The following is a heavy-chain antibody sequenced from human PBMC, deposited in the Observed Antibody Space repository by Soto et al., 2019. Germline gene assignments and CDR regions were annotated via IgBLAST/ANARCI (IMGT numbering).Heavy chain of an antibody. V-gene: IGHV5-51*01. CDR3: ARARHYYDSSGYYSFDY. CDR1: GYSFTRYW. J-gene: IGHJ4*02. CDR2: IYPGDSDT. D-gene: IGHD3-22*01. Sequence: GESLKISCKGSGYSFTRYWIGWVRQMPGKGLEWMGIIYPGDSDTRYSTSFQGQDTISADKSISTAYLQWSSLKASDTAMYYCARARHYYDSSGYYSFDYWGQGTLVTVSS.